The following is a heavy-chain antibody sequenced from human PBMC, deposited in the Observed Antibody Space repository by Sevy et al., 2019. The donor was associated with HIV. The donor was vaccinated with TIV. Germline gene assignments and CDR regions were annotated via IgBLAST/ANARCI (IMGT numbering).Heavy chain of an antibody. CDR2: IWNDRSNK. CDR3: ASLPNNYYDSSGSSGDDAFDI. V-gene: IGHV3-33*08. CDR1: GFTFSSYE. D-gene: IGHD3-22*01. Sequence: VGSLRLSCAASGFTFSSYEMNWVRQAPGKGLEWVAVIWNDRSNKHYADSVKGRFTISRDNSKNTLYLQMNSLRAEDTAVYYCASLPNNYYDSSGSSGDDAFDIWGQGTMVTVSS. J-gene: IGHJ3*02.